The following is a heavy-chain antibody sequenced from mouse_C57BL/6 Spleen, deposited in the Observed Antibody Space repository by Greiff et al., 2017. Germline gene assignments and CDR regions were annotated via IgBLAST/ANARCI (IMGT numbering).Heavy chain of an antibody. D-gene: IGHD1-1*01. Sequence: VQLQQPGTELVKPGASVKLSCKASGYTFPSYWMHWVKQRPGQGLEWIGNINPSNGGTNYNEKFKSKATLTVDKSSSTAYLQLSSLPSEDSAVXYCAKGASVVADWYVDFWGTGTTVTVSS. J-gene: IGHJ1*03. CDR2: INPSNGGT. CDR1: GYTFPSYW. V-gene: IGHV1-53*01. CDR3: AKGASVVADWYVDF.